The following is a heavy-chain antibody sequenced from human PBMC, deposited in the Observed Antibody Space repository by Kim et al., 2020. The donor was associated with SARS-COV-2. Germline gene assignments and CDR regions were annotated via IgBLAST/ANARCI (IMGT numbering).Heavy chain of an antibody. CDR1: GYTFTSYA. D-gene: IGHD4-4*01. V-gene: IGHV7-4-1*02. CDR3: ARDRPQVTTSPDVGYYYYYGMDV. Sequence: ASVKVSCKASGYTFTSYAMNWVRQAPGQGLEWMGWINTNTGNPTYAQGFTGRFVFSLDTSVSTASLQISSLKAEDTAVYYCARDRPQVTTSPDVGYYYYYGMDVWGQGTTVTVSS. CDR2: INTNTGNP. J-gene: IGHJ6*02.